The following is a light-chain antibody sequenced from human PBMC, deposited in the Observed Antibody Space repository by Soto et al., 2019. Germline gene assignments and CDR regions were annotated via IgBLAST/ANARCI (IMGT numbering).Light chain of an antibody. Sequence: DIQMTQSPSSLSASVGDRVTITCQASQDISNYLNWYQQKPGKAPKLLIYDASNLETGVQSRFSGSESGTDFTYTISSLQPEDIATYYCQQYDNLPRTFGQGTKLEIK. V-gene: IGKV1-33*01. CDR1: QDISNY. CDR2: DAS. CDR3: QQYDNLPRT. J-gene: IGKJ2*01.